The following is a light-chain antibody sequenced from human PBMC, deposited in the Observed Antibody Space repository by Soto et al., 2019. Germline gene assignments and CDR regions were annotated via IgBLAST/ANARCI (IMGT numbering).Light chain of an antibody. CDR1: SGHSNYA. V-gene: IGLV4-69*01. Sequence: QLVLTQSPSASASLGASVKLTCTLSSGHSNYAIAWHQQQSEKGPRYLMKLNSDGSHSKGDGIPDRFSGSSSGAERYLTISSLQSEDEADYYCQTWGSGIVVFGGGTSDRP. J-gene: IGLJ2*01. CDR2: LNSDGSH. CDR3: QTWGSGIVV.